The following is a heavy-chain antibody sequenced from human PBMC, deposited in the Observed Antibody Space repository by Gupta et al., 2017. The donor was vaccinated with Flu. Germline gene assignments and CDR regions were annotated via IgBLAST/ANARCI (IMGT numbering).Heavy chain of an antibody. J-gene: IGHJ4*02. D-gene: IGHD4-17*01. CDR3: AKGGSTVATRYFDY. Sequence: EVQLLESGGGLVQPGGSLRLSCTASGFTFSSYGMNWVRQAPGKGLAWVSTISTIGTTTYYADSVKGRFTISRDNSRDTLYLQMNSLRADDTAVYYCAKGGSTVATRYFDYWGQGTLVTVSA. CDR1: GFTFSSYG. V-gene: IGHV3-23*01. CDR2: ISTIGTTT.